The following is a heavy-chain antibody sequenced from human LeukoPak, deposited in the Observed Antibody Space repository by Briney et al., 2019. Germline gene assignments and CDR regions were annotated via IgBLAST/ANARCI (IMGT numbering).Heavy chain of an antibody. CDR2: IYHSGST. Sequence: SETLSLTCTVSGDSISSGGWYWSWLRQPPGKGLEWIGYIYHSGSTYYNPSLKSRVTISVDRSKNQFSLKLSSVTAADTAVYYCARGLGYGGNSPFRPHAFDIWGQGTMVTVSS. CDR3: ARGLGYGGNSPFRPHAFDI. J-gene: IGHJ3*02. V-gene: IGHV4-30-2*01. D-gene: IGHD4-23*01. CDR1: GDSISSGGWY.